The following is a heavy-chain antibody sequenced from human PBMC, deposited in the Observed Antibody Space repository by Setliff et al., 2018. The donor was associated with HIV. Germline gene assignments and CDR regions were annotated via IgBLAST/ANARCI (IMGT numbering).Heavy chain of an antibody. V-gene: IGHV4-39*01. CDR3: ASHVLLESLLYYLDS. CDR1: GGSISSRGSF. Sequence: PSETLSLTCSVSGGSISSRGSFWGWIRQPPGKGLEWIGSIYYTGIANHNPSLNNRVTLSVDTSKNQVSLKLSSVTAADTAVYYCASHVLLESLLYYLDSWGRGTLVTVSS. D-gene: IGHD3-3*01. CDR2: IYYTGIA. J-gene: IGHJ4*02.